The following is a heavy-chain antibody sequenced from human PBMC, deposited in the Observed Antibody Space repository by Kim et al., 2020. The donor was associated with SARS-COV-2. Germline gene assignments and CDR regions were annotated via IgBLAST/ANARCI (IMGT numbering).Heavy chain of an antibody. V-gene: IGHV4-31*02. CDR3: AREYCSGGSCYFPGWFDP. J-gene: IGHJ5*02. D-gene: IGHD2-15*01. Sequence: KSRVTISVETSKNQFSLKLSSVTAADTAVYYCAREYCSGGSCYFPGWFDPWGQGTLVTVSS.